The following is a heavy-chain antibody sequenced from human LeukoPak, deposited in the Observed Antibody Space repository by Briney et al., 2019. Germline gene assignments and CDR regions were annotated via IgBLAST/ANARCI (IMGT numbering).Heavy chain of an antibody. CDR1: GFTFSGYP. J-gene: IGHJ4*02. CDR2: ISYDGNIQ. CDR3: ARRYCSGGTCYFFDY. D-gene: IGHD2-15*01. Sequence: GGSLRLSCAASGFTFSGYPIHWVRQAPGKGLEWVALISYDGNIQSYADSVKGRFTISRDDSKNTLYLQMNSLRAEDTAVYYCARRYCSGGTCYFFDYWGQGTLVTVSS. V-gene: IGHV3-30*14.